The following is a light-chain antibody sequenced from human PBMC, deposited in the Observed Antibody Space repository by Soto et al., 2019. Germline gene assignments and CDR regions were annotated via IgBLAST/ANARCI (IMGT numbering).Light chain of an antibody. Sequence: DIQMTQSPSTLSASVGDRVTITCRASHSISSWLAWYRQKPGKAPKLLIYKASSLESGVPSRFSGSGSGTEFTLTISSLQPDDFATYYCQQYNSYPWTFGQGTKVEIK. J-gene: IGKJ1*01. V-gene: IGKV1-5*03. CDR2: KAS. CDR1: HSISSW. CDR3: QQYNSYPWT.